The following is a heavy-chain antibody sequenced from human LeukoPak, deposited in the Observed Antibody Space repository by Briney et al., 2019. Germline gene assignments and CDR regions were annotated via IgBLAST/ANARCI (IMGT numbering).Heavy chain of an antibody. V-gene: IGHV3-9*01. CDR1: GFTFDDCA. CDR3: AAGPDFDY. J-gene: IGHJ4*02. CDR2: ISWNSGSI. D-gene: IGHD1-14*01. Sequence: GGSLRLSCAASGFTFDDCAMHWVRQAPGKGLEWVSGISWNSGSIGYADSVKGRFTISRDNAKNSLYLQMNSLRAEDTALYYCAAGPDFDYWGQGTLVTVSS.